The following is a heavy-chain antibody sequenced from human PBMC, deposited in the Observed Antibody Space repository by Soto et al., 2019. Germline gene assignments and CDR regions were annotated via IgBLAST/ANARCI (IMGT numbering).Heavy chain of an antibody. V-gene: IGHV1-69*12. CDR1: GGTFSSYA. CDR3: ARGNGDYAEYYFDC. Sequence: QVQLVQSGAEVKKPGSSVKVSCKASGGTFSSYAISWVRQAPGQGLEWMGGIIPIFGTANYAQKFQGRVTITADESTSTAYMELSSLRSDDTAVYYCARGNGDYAEYYFDCWGQGTLVTVSS. CDR2: IIPIFGTA. D-gene: IGHD4-17*01. J-gene: IGHJ4*02.